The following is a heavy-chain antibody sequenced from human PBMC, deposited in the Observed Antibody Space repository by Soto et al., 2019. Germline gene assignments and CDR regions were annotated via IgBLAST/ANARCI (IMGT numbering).Heavy chain of an antibody. D-gene: IGHD1-26*01. Sequence: GGSLRLSCAASGFTFSSYSMNWVRQAPGKGLEWVSYISSSSSTIYYADSVKGRFTISRDNAKNSLYLQMNSLRAEDTAVYYCARKPTGAFYWYFDLWGRGTLVTVSS. V-gene: IGHV3-48*04. CDR3: ARKPTGAFYWYFDL. CDR1: GFTFSSYS. J-gene: IGHJ2*01. CDR2: ISSSSSTI.